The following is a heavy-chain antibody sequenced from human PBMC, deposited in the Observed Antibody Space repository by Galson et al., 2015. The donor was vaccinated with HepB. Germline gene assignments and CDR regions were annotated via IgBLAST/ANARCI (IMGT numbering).Heavy chain of an antibody. Sequence: SVKVSCKASGYTFTSYYMHWVRQAPGQGLEWMGIINPSGGSTSYAQKFQGRVTMTRDTSTSTVYMELSSLRSEDTAVYYCARTPRKCSGGSCRYNYWGQGTLVTVSS. CDR3: ARTPRKCSGGSCRYNY. D-gene: IGHD2-15*01. CDR2: INPSGGST. V-gene: IGHV1-46*01. CDR1: GYTFTSYY. J-gene: IGHJ4*02.